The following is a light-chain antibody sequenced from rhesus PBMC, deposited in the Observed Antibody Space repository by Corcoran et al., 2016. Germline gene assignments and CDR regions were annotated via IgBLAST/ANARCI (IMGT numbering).Light chain of an antibody. CDR3: QHYYSTPYS. J-gene: IGKJ2*01. V-gene: IGKV1-22*01. CDR2: EAS. Sequence: DIQMTQSPSSLSASVGDTVTTTCRASQGITNDLAWYQPKPGESPKLLIYEASSLHSGMPSRFSGSGSGTDFTLTISSLQSEDVATYYCQHYYSTPYSFGRGTKVEIK. CDR1: QGITND.